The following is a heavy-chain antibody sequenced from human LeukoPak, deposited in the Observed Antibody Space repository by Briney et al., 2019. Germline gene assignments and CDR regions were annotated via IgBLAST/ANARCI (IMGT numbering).Heavy chain of an antibody. D-gene: IGHD1-1*01. J-gene: IGHJ4*02. Sequence: GGSLRLSCAASGFTFSSYTMRWIRQAPGKGLEWVSSISGSNSYIFYADSVKGRFTVSRDNAKDSLYLQMNSLRAEDTAVYYCARALTTLTYEGYWGQGTLVTVSS. CDR3: ARALTTLTYEGY. CDR1: GFTFSSYT. CDR2: ISGSNSYI. V-gene: IGHV3-21*01.